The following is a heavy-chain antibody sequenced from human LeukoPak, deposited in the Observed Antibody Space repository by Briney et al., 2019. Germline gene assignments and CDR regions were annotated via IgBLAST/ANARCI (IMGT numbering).Heavy chain of an antibody. J-gene: IGHJ5*02. V-gene: IGHV4-59*01. D-gene: IGHD3-3*01. CDR1: GGSISSYY. CDR2: IYYSGST. CDR3: ARDYYDFWSGYLDP. Sequence: SETLSLTCTVSGGSISSYYWSWIRQPPGKGLEWIRYIYYSGSTNYNPSLKSRVTISVDTSKNQFSLKLSSVTAADTAVYYCARDYYDFWSGYLDPWGQGTLVTVSS.